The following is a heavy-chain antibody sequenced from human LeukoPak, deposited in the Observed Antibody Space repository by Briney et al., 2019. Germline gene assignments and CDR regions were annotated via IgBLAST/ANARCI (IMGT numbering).Heavy chain of an antibody. CDR2: VNPNSGGT. CDR3: ASPRNGSSLCYYYYMDV. V-gene: IGHV1-2*02. D-gene: IGHD6-6*01. CDR1: GYTFTGYY. Sequence: AASVTVPCKASGYTFTGYYMHWVRQAPGQGLEWMGWVNPNSGGTNYAQKFQGRVTMTRDTSISTAYMELSRLRSDDTAVYYCASPRNGSSLCYYYYMDVWGKGARVTVSS. J-gene: IGHJ6*03.